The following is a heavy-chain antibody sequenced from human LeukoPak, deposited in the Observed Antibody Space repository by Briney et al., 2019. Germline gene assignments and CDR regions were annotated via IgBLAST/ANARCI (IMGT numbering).Heavy chain of an antibody. CDR1: VGTFSSYA. D-gene: IGHD5-18*01. J-gene: IGHJ3*02. V-gene: IGHV1-69*13. CDR2: IIPIFATA. Sequence: ASVKVSFKASVGTFSSYAISWLRQAPGQGLEWMGGIIPIFATANFAQKFQGRVTITADESTSTAYMELSSLRSEDTAVYYCASPNSGYSYGDDAFDIWGQGTMVTVSS. CDR3: ASPNSGYSYGDDAFDI.